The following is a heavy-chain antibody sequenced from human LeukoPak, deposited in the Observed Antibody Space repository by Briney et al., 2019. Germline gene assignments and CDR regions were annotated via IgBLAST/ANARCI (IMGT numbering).Heavy chain of an antibody. CDR2: ISSSSSYI. D-gene: IGHD3-10*01. V-gene: IGHV3-21*04. CDR1: GFTFSSYS. J-gene: IGHJ5*02. CDR3: AEGSGGELLSDNWFDP. Sequence: GGSLRLSCAASGFTFSSYSMNWVRQAPGKGLEWVSSISSSSSYIYYADSVKGRFTISRDNSKNTLYLQMNSLRAEDTAVYYCAEGSGGELLSDNWFDPWGQGTLVTVSS.